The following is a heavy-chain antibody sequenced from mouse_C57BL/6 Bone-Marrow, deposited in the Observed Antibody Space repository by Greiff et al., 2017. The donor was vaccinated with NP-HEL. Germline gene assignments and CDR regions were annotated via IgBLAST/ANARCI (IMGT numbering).Heavy chain of an antibody. CDR1: GFTFSSYT. Sequence: EVQRVESGGGLVKPGGSLKLSCAASGFTFSSYTMSWVRQTPEKRLEWVATISGGGGNTYYPDSVKGGFTISRDNAKNTLYLQMSSLRSEDTALYYFARQLRLSWFAYWGQGTLVTVSA. V-gene: IGHV5-9*01. D-gene: IGHD3-2*02. CDR3: ARQLRLSWFAY. J-gene: IGHJ3*01. CDR2: ISGGGGNT.